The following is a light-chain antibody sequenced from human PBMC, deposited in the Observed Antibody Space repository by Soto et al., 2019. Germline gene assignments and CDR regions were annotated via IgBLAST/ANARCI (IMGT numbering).Light chain of an antibody. Sequence: DIQMTQSPSTLSASVGDRVTITCRASQSISSWLAWYQQKPGKAPKLLIYDASSLESGVPSRFSGSGSGTEFTLTISGLQPDDFATYDCQQCYTYSSTSTFGPGTKVEIK. J-gene: IGKJ1*01. CDR1: QSISSW. CDR3: QQCYTYSSTST. V-gene: IGKV1-5*01. CDR2: DAS.